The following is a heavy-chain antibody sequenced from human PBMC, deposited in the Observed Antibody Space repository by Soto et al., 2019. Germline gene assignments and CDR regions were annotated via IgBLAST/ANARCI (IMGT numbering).Heavy chain of an antibody. Sequence: SETLSLTCAVYGGSFSGYYWSWIRQPPGKGLEWIGEINHSGSTNYNPSLKSRVTISVDTSKNQFSLKLSSVTAADTAVYYCAREAAAGSEWFDPWGQGTLVTVSS. D-gene: IGHD6-13*01. V-gene: IGHV4-34*01. CDR2: INHSGST. CDR3: AREAAAGSEWFDP. J-gene: IGHJ5*02. CDR1: GGSFSGYY.